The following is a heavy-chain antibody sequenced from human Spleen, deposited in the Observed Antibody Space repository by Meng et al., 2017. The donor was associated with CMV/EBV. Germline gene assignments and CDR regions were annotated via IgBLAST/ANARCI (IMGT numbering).Heavy chain of an antibody. CDR2: IYYSGTS. CDR3: ARGSPQAGWFDP. V-gene: IGHV4-59*01. Sequence: GSLRLSCTASGDSISRYYWTWIRQPPGKGLEWIGYIYYSGTSLYNPSLKSRVSLSVDTSKNQFSLKLSSVTAADTAVYYCARGSPQAGWFDPWGQGTLVTVSS. J-gene: IGHJ5*02. CDR1: GDSISRYY. D-gene: IGHD3-10*01.